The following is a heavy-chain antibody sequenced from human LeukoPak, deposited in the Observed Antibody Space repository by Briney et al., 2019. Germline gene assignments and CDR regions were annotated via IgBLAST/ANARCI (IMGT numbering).Heavy chain of an antibody. Sequence: GGSLRLSCAAPGFTFSSYSMNWVRQAPGKGLEWISYISSGSGSIYYADSVKGRFTISRDNAKNSLYLQMNSLRAEDTAVYYCAVSPTAMNDFWGQGTLVTVSS. D-gene: IGHD5-18*01. J-gene: IGHJ4*02. CDR3: AVSPTAMNDF. CDR2: ISSGSGSI. CDR1: GFTFSSYS. V-gene: IGHV3-48*01.